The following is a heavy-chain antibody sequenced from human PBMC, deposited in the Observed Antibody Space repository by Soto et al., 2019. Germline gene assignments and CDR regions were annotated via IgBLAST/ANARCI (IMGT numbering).Heavy chain of an antibody. CDR3: ARGGGYDSFDF. CDR1: GVTMGYGGYS. Sequence: SVTLSLTCRVSGVTMGYGGYSWGWFRQSPGKGLKWLSYISHLEKTYDNQSFKSRLTLSIDRTRNQYTLSLNSMTAADKAVYYCARGGGYDSFDFWGQGIQVTVSS. J-gene: IGHJ4*02. V-gene: IGHV4-30-2*06. CDR2: ISHLEKT. D-gene: IGHD2-15*01.